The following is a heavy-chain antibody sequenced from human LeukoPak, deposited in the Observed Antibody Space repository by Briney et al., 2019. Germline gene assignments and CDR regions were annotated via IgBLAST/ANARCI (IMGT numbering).Heavy chain of an antibody. CDR1: GFTFSSYA. CDR2: ISGSGGST. Sequence: GGSLRLSFAASGFTFSSYAMSWVRQAPGKGLEWVSAISGSGGSTYYADSVKGRFTISIDNSKNTLYLQMNSLRAEDTAVYYCATSFRGGCYSFYYFDYWAREPWSPSPQ. J-gene: IGHJ4*02. V-gene: IGHV3-23*01. CDR3: ATSFRGGCYSFYYFDY. D-gene: IGHD2-15*01.